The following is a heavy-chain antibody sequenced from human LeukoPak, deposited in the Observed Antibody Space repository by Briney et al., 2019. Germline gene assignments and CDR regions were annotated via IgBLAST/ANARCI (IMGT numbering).Heavy chain of an antibody. D-gene: IGHD4-11*01. CDR3: ARDAQRGFDYSISLKY. Sequence: GGSLTLSCAASGFTFSDYYINWIRQSPGKGLEWVSYISSSGSSIFYADSVKGRFTISRDNAKNSLFLQMDSLRAEDTAMYYCARDAQRGFDYSISLKYWGHGILVTVSS. CDR2: ISSSGSSI. V-gene: IGHV3-11*04. CDR1: GFTFSDYY. J-gene: IGHJ4*01.